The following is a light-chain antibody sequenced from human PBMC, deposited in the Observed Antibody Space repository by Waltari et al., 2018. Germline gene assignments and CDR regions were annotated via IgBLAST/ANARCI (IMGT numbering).Light chain of an antibody. CDR1: TSDVVGYNS. Sequence: QSALTQPAPVSGSPGQSSTISCTGTTSDVVGYNSISWYQHHPGTAPTLMIFTVNYRPSGVSNRFSGSKSGNTASLTISGLQAEDEADYYCSAYISSSTLELFGGGTSLTVL. CDR3: SAYISSSTLEL. J-gene: IGLJ2*01. V-gene: IGLV2-14*03. CDR2: TVN.